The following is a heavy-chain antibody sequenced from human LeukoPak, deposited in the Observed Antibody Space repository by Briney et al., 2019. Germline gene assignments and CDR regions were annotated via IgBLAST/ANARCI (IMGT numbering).Heavy chain of an antibody. CDR3: TRDVIYASEIYSYGDS. CDR2: IYSGGST. J-gene: IGHJ4*02. Sequence: GGSLRLSCAASGFTVSRNYMSWVRQAPGKGLEWVSEIYSGGSTYYAASVKGRFSISRDNSKNTVYLQMNSLRAEDTAVYYCTRDVIYASEIYSYGDSWGQGTLVTVSS. CDR1: GFTVSRNY. V-gene: IGHV3-53*01. D-gene: IGHD3-16*01.